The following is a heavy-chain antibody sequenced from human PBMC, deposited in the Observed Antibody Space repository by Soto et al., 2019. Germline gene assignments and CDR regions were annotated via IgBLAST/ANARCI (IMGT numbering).Heavy chain of an antibody. J-gene: IGHJ4*02. V-gene: IGHV4-30-4*01. CDR1: GDSISSGDYY. CDR2: IYYSGST. CDR3: AAVSGSADPW. Sequence: SETLSLTCTVSGDSISSGDYYWSWIRQPPGKGLEWIGLIYYSGSTHYNPSLKSRLIILVNMSKNPFSMKLSSVTSEDTAVYYCAAVSGSADPWWGQGTLVTVSS. D-gene: IGHD1-26*01.